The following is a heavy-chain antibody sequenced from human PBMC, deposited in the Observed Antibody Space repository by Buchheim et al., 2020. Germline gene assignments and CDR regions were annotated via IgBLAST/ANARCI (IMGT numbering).Heavy chain of an antibody. D-gene: IGHD3-22*01. CDR1: GGSISSGDYY. J-gene: IGHJ2*01. CDR3: ARDTYYYDSSGYYEDQYWYFDL. CDR2: IYYSGST. Sequence: QVQLQESGPGLVKPSQTLSLTCTVSGGSISSGDYYWSWIRQPPGKGLEWIGYIYYSGSTYYNPSLKSRVTISVDTSKNQFSLKLSSVTAADTAVYYCARDTYYYDSSGYYEDQYWYFDLWGRGTL. V-gene: IGHV4-30-4*01.